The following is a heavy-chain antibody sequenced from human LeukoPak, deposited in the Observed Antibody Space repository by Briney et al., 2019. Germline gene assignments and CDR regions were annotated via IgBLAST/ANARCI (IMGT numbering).Heavy chain of an antibody. D-gene: IGHD1-7*01. CDR2: ISGSGGRT. V-gene: IGHV3-23*01. J-gene: IGHJ5*02. CDR3: AKGGNWNSEGRFDP. Sequence: GGSLRLSCAASGFTFSNHAVNWVRQAPGKGLEWVSAISGSGGRTYYAGSVKGRFTISRDNSKNTLSLQMNSLRAEDTAVYYCAKGGNWNSEGRFDPWGQGTLVTVSS. CDR1: GFTFSNHA.